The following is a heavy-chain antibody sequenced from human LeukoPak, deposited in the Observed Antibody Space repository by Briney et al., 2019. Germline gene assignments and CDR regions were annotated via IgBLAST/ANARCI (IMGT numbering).Heavy chain of an antibody. CDR1: RFTFSSYA. J-gene: IGHJ4*02. Sequence: GGSLRLSCEASRFTFSSYAMHWVRQAPGKGLEWVAVISYDGSNKYYADSVKGRFTISRDNSKNTLYLQMNSLRAEDTAVYYCARFGVSQWLVPNYFDYLGQGTLGTVSS. V-gene: IGHV3-30-3*01. CDR3: ARFGVSQWLVPNYFDY. CDR2: ISYDGSNK. D-gene: IGHD6-19*01.